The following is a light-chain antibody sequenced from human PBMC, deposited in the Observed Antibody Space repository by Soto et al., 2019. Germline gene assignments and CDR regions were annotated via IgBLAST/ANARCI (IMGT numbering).Light chain of an antibody. Sequence: DIQMTQSPSTLSASVGDRVTITCRASQSISDLLAWYQQKPGKAPKLLIYKASSLKSGVPSRFSGSGSGTEYTLTISSLQPDDFGSYYCQQYNGYWTFGQGTKVEIK. CDR1: QSISDL. CDR2: KAS. J-gene: IGKJ1*01. V-gene: IGKV1-5*03. CDR3: QQYNGYWT.